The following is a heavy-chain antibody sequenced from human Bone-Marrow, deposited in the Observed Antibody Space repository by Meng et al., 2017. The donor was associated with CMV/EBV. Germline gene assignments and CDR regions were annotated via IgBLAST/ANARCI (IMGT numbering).Heavy chain of an antibody. D-gene: IGHD1-26*01. CDR2: IDLDDDE. CDR1: GFSLNTSEMC. Sequence: SGPMLVKSTQTLPLTCTFSGFSLNTSEMCVRCIRQSPGKALEWLAHIDLDDDEYCSASLKTRLTISKDTSKNQVVPTMTNMDPADTATYYCARIRSYYGPFDYWGQGTLVTVSS. V-gene: IGHV2-70*01. J-gene: IGHJ4*01. CDR3: ARIRSYYGPFDY.